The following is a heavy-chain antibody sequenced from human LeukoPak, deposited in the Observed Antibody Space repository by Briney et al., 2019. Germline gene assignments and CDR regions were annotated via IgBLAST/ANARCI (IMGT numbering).Heavy chain of an antibody. Sequence: GGSLRLSCAASGFTFDDYGMSWVRQAPGKGLEWVSVIYSGGSTYYADSVKGRFTISRDNSKNALYLQMNSLRAEDTAVYCCARDRVSGSYYPYYYYMDVWGKGTTVTVSS. CDR1: GFTFDDYG. J-gene: IGHJ6*03. D-gene: IGHD1-26*01. CDR2: IYSGGST. V-gene: IGHV3-66*02. CDR3: ARDRVSGSYYPYYYYMDV.